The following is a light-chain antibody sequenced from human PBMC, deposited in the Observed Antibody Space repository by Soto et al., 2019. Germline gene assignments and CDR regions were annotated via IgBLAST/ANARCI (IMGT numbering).Light chain of an antibody. Sequence: EIGMTQSPATLSVAPGERATLSCRASQDISTNLAWYQQKPGQAPRLLIYGASTRATGIPARFSGSGSGTEFTLTISSLQSEDFAVYYCQQYDNCLRTFGQGTKVEIK. J-gene: IGKJ1*01. CDR2: GAS. CDR3: QQYDNCLRT. V-gene: IGKV3-15*01. CDR1: QDISTN.